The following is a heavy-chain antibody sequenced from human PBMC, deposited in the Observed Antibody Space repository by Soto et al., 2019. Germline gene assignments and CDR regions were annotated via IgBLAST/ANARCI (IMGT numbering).Heavy chain of an antibody. CDR1: GGSITSSSYY. D-gene: IGHD3-16*01. CDR3: ARHVLGGFYYGMDV. V-gene: IGHV4-39*01. J-gene: IGHJ6*02. Sequence: QLQLQESGPGLVKPSETLSLTCTVSGGSITSSSYYWGWIRQPPGKGLEWIGTIYYTGSTYYNAYLKSRVTISVDTSKTQFSLKLSSVTAADTAVYYCARHVLGGFYYGMDVWGQGTTVTVSS. CDR2: IYYTGST.